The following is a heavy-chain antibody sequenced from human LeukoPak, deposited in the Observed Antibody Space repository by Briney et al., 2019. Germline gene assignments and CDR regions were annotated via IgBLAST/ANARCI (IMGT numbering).Heavy chain of an antibody. D-gene: IGHD5-18*01. CDR3: STDLAAMVRAIDY. CDR1: GFTFSNAW. V-gene: IGHV3-15*01. Sequence: WGSLRLSCATSGFTFSNAWMSWVRQAPGKVLEWVGRIKSKSDGGTTDYTAPVKGRFTISRDDSKNTLHLQMNSLKSEDTAVYYCSTDLAAMVRAIDYWGQGTLVTVSS. J-gene: IGHJ4*02. CDR2: IKSKSDGGTT.